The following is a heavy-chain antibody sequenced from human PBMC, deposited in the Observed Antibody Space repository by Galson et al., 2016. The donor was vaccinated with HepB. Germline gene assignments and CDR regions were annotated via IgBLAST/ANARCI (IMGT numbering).Heavy chain of an antibody. D-gene: IGHD5-12*01. Sequence: SLRLSCATSGFTFDDYSMHWVRQAPGKGLEWVSLISWDGTVTYYADSVKGRFTISRDTSENSLYLQMNSLRTEDTALYFCAKDISVAAIGHYYYGMDVWGKGTTVTVSS. CDR1: GFTFDDYS. CDR3: AKDISVAAIGHYYYGMDV. J-gene: IGHJ6*04. CDR2: ISWDGTVT. V-gene: IGHV3-43*01.